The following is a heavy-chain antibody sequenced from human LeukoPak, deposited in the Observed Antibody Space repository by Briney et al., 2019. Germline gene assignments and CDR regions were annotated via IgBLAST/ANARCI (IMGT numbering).Heavy chain of an antibody. J-gene: IGHJ4*02. CDR1: GGSISSYY. CDR3: GRESKSYDGSGYYHDS. Sequence: SETLSLTCSVSGGSISSYYWSWIRQPAGKGLEWIGRIYASGGTDYNPSLKSRVTMSVDTSKNQFSLKLWSVTAADTAVYYCGRESKSYDGSGYYHDSWGQGTLVTVSS. CDR2: IYASGGT. D-gene: IGHD3-22*01. V-gene: IGHV4-4*07.